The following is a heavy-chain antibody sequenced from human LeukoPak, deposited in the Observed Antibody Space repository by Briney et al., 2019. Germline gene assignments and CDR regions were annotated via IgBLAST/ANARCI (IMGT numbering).Heavy chain of an antibody. V-gene: IGHV4-61*05. CDR1: GGFISSSSYY. D-gene: IGHD6-19*01. Sequence: SETLSLTCTVSGGFISSSSYYWGWIRQPPGKGLEWIGYVFYSGTTLYNPSLKSRVTISVGTSKTQFSLKLTSVTAADTAMYYCARHITVSYDAFGLWGRGTMVTVSS. J-gene: IGHJ3*01. CDR2: VFYSGTT. CDR3: ARHITVSYDAFGL.